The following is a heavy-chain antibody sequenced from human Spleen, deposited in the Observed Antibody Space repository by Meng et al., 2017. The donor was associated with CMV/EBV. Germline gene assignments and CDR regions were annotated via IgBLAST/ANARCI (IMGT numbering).Heavy chain of an antibody. D-gene: IGHD2-2*02. V-gene: IGHV4-61*01. J-gene: IGHJ6*02. CDR3: ARFGCSSTSCYTRYYYYYGMDV. Sequence: GSLRLSCTVSGGSVRSDSYFWSWIRQPPGKGLEWIGYIYYRGSTNYNPSLKSRVTMSVDSSKNQFSLKLSSVTAADTAVYYCARFGCSSTSCYTRYYYYYGMDVWGQGTTVTVSS. CDR2: IYYRGST. CDR1: GGSVRSDSYF.